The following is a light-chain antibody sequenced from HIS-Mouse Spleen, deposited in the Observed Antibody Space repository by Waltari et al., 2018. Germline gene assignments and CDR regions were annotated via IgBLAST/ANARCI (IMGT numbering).Light chain of an antibody. V-gene: IGKV3-20*01. CDR2: GAS. CDR3: QQYGSSPPALT. J-gene: IGKJ4*01. Sequence: ESVLTQSPGTLSLSPGERATLSCRASQSVSSSYLAWYQQKPGQAPRLRIYGASSRATGIPYRFSGSGSETDFTLTISRLEPEDFAVYYCQQYGSSPPALTFGGGTKVEIK. CDR1: QSVSSSY.